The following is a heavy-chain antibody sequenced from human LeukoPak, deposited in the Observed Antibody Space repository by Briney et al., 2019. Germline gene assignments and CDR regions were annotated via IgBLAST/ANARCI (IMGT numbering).Heavy chain of an antibody. J-gene: IGHJ4*02. Sequence: SGGSLRLSCAASGFTFSSYGMHWVRQAPGKGLEWVAVISYDGSNKYYADSVKGRFTISRDNSKNTLYLQMNSLRAEDTAVYYCAKDGYSGSYYVEGSYFDYWGQGTLVTVSS. D-gene: IGHD1-26*01. CDR2: ISYDGSNK. CDR1: GFTFSSYG. V-gene: IGHV3-30*18. CDR3: AKDGYSGSYYVEGSYFDY.